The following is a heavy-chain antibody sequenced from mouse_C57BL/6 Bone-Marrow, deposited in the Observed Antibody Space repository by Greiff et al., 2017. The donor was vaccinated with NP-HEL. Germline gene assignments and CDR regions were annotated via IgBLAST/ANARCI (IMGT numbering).Heavy chain of an antibody. J-gene: IGHJ2*01. Sequence: VQLKESGPELVKPGASVKMSCKASGYTFTDYNMPWVKQSHGKSLEWIGYINPNNGGTSYNQKFKGKATLTVNKSSSTAYMELRSLTSEDSAVYYCALDSSGYVDYWGQGTTLTVSS. CDR3: ALDSSGYVDY. CDR1: GYTFTDYN. D-gene: IGHD3-2*02. V-gene: IGHV1-22*01. CDR2: INPNNGGT.